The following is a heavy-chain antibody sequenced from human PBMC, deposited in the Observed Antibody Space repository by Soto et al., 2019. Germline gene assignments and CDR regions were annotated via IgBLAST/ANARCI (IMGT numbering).Heavy chain of an antibody. CDR3: AIYGSRGYYDSSDSFGGYFDL. V-gene: IGHV3-30-3*01. D-gene: IGHD3-22*01. Sequence: QVQLVESGGGVVQPGRSLRLSCAASGFTFSSYAMHWVRQAPVKGLEWLAVISYDGSNKYYADSVKGRFTISRDNSKNALYLQMNSLRDEDTAVYCCAIYGSRGYYDSSDSFGGYFDLCGRGTLVTVSS. CDR2: ISYDGSNK. J-gene: IGHJ2*01. CDR1: GFTFSSYA.